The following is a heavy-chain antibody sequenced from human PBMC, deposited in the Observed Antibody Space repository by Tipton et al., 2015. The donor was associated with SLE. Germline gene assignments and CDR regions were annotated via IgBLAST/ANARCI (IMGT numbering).Heavy chain of an antibody. CDR2: IGTAGDP. J-gene: IGHJ3*02. Sequence: GSLRLSCAASGFTFSSYDMHWVRQATGKGLEWVSAIGTAGDPYYPGSVKGRFTISRENAKNTLYLQMNSLRAEDTAVYYCAGGCYDFWSGYYTEDAFDIWGQGTMGTVSS. CDR1: GFTFSSYD. D-gene: IGHD3-3*01. CDR3: AGGCYDFWSGYYTEDAFDI. V-gene: IGHV3-13*05.